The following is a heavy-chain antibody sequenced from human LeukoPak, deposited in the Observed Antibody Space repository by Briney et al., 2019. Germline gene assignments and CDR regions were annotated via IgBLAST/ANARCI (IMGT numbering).Heavy chain of an antibody. CDR1: GFSFTTYW. Sequence: GGSLRLSCAASGFSFTTYWMGWVRQAPGKGLEWVAVISYDGSNKYYADSVKGRFTISRDNSKNTLYLQMNSLRAEDTAVYYCGLWYSNYFDYWGQGTLVTVSS. D-gene: IGHD4-11*01. V-gene: IGHV3-30*03. CDR2: ISYDGSNK. J-gene: IGHJ4*02. CDR3: GLWYSNYFDY.